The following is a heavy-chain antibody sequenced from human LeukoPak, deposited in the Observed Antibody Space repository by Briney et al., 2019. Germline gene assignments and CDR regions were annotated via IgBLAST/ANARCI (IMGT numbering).Heavy chain of an antibody. D-gene: IGHD5-18*01. Sequence: GGSLRLSCVASGSTLIFSSFGMHWVRQAPGKGLEWVAVIWYDGSNKYYADSVKGRFTISRDNSKNALYLQMNSLRAEDTAVYYCANSLRGYSFGTFDYWGQGTLVTVSS. CDR2: IWYDGSNK. V-gene: IGHV3-33*06. CDR3: ANSLRGYSFGTFDY. CDR1: GSTLIFSSFG. J-gene: IGHJ4*02.